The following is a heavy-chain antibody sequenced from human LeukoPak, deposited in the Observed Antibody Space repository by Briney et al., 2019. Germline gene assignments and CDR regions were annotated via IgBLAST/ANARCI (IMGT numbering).Heavy chain of an antibody. V-gene: IGHV3-53*01. CDR3: ARHNGGGYDFFDF. D-gene: IGHD5-12*01. J-gene: IGHJ4*02. CDR2: IDIGGTT. Sequence: GGSLRLSCAASGFTLSFNYMNWVRQAPGEGLEWVSLIDIGGTTYYAASVEGRFTISRDSSKNTLFLQMNNLRADDTAVYYCARHNGGGYDFFDFWGQGTLVTVAS. CDR1: GFTLSFNY.